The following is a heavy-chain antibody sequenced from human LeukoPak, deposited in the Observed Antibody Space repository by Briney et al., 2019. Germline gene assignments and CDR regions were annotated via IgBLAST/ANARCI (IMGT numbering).Heavy chain of an antibody. J-gene: IGHJ5*02. CDR2: IYPTGTGT. D-gene: IGHD3-10*01. CDR1: GYTFINNW. Sequence: GASVKVSCKASGYTFINNWMHWVRQAPGQGLEWIGLIYPTGTGTLYAQKFQGRVTMTRDMSTSTDYMELSSLRSEDTAVYYCARDNSVGDIAWWFDPWGQGTLVTVSS. CDR3: ARDNSVGDIAWWFDP. V-gene: IGHV1-46*01.